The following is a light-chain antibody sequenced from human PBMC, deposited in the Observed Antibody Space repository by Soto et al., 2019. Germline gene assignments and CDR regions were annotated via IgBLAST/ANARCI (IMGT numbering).Light chain of an antibody. J-gene: IGLJ1*01. CDR1: SSNIGTSS. Sequence: QSVVSQPRTACGTVWQVVDLSCSGSSSNIGTSSVHWFQQLPGTAPKLLISTTSQRPSGVPERFSGSKSGTSASLAISGLQSEDEADYYCAAWDDSLNGHVFGTGTKVTVL. CDR2: TTS. V-gene: IGLV1-44*01. CDR3: AAWDDSLNGHV.